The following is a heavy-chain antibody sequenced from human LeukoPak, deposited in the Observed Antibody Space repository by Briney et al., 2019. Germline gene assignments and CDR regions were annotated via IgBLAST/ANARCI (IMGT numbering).Heavy chain of an antibody. Sequence: PGGSQRLSCAASGFTFSSYGMHWVRQAPGKGLEWVALIWYDGSNKYYADPVKGRLTISRDNSKNTLYLQMNSLRAEDTAVYYCAREGPRGNSQFDYRGQGTLVTVSS. J-gene: IGHJ4*02. D-gene: IGHD2/OR15-2a*01. CDR1: GFTFSSYG. V-gene: IGHV3-33*01. CDR2: IWYDGSNK. CDR3: AREGPRGNSQFDY.